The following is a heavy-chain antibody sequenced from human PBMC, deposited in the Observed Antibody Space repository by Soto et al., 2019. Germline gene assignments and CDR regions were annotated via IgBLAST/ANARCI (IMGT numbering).Heavy chain of an antibody. CDR2: IYPGDSDT. D-gene: IGHD3-9*01. J-gene: IGHJ5*02. Sequence: GEYLKISCKGSGYSFTSYWIGWERQMPGKGLEWMWIIYPGDSDTRYSPSFQGQVTISADKSISTAYLLRSSLKASDTASYYCARSHVPYYDIWTGYYNVYSFDPWGQGTLGTVSS. CDR1: GYSFTSYW. V-gene: IGHV5-51*01. CDR3: ARSHVPYYDIWTGYYNVYSFDP.